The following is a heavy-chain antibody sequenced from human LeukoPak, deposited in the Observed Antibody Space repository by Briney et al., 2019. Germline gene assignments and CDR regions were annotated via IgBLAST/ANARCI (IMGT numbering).Heavy chain of an antibody. V-gene: IGHV3-23*01. J-gene: IGHJ4*02. CDR3: AKQTGYYKDFDY. CDR2: ISGSGGST. D-gene: IGHD3-9*01. CDR1: GFTFSSYA. Sequence: GGSLRLSCAASGFTFSSYAMSWVRQAPGKGPEWVSAISGSGGSTYYADSVKGRFTISRDNSKNTLYLQMNSLRAEDTAVYYCAKQTGYYKDFDYWGQGTLVTVSS.